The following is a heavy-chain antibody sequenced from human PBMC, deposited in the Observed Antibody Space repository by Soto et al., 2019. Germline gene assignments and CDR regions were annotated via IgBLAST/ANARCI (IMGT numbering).Heavy chain of an antibody. CDR1: GFTFSSYS. J-gene: IGHJ3*02. CDR3: ARDRYYGSGVTRALRALDI. V-gene: IGHV3-21*01. Sequence: PGGSLRLSCAASGFTFSSYSMNWVRQAPGKGLEWVSSISSSSSYIYYADSVKGRFTISRDNAKNSLYLQMNSLRAEDTAVYYCARDRYYGSGVTRALRALDIWGQGTMVTVSS. D-gene: IGHD3-10*01. CDR2: ISSSSSYI.